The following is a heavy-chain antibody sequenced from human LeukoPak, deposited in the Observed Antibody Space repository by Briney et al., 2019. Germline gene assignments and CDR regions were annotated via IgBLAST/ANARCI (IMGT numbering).Heavy chain of an antibody. CDR1: GGSISSSSYY. V-gene: IGHV4-39*01. Sequence: SETLSLTCTVAGGSISSSSYYWGWIRQPPGKGLEWIGSIYYSGSTYYNPSLKSRVTISVDTSKNQFSPKLSSVTAADTAVYYCARHWGGQLGLHNFDCWGQGTLVTVSS. J-gene: IGHJ4*02. D-gene: IGHD6-6*01. CDR3: ARHWGGQLGLHNFDC. CDR2: IYYSGST.